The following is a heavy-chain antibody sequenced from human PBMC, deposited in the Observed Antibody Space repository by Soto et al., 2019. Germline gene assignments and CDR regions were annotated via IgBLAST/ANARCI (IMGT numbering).Heavy chain of an antibody. CDR1: GFTFSSYE. CDR3: ASGDASGY. V-gene: IGHV3-48*03. J-gene: IGHJ4*02. CDR2: MDSSGSAI. D-gene: IGHD7-27*01. Sequence: EVQLVESGGGLVQPGGSLRLSCVVSGFTFSSYERNWVRQAPGKGLEWVSYMDSSGSAIYYADSVKGRFTISRDNAKNSLYLQMSSLRAEDTAVYYCASGDASGYWGQGTLVTVSS.